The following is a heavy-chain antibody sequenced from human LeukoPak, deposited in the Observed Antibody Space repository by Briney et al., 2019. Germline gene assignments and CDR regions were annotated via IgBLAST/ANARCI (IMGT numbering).Heavy chain of an antibody. CDR3: AKGYSYDSSGYYYLGY. Sequence: GGSLRLSCAASGFTFDDYAMHWVRQAPGKGLEWVSFITGDGGSTYYADSVKGRFTISRDNSKNSLYLQMNSLRTQDTALYYCAKGYSYDSSGYYYLGYWGQGTLVTVSS. V-gene: IGHV3-43*02. CDR2: ITGDGGST. J-gene: IGHJ4*02. D-gene: IGHD3-22*01. CDR1: GFTFDDYA.